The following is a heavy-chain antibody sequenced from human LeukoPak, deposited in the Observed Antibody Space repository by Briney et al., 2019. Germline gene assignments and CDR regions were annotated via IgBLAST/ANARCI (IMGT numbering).Heavy chain of an antibody. D-gene: IGHD3/OR15-3a*01. Sequence: GGSLRLSCAASGFTFSSYEMNWVRQAPGKGLEWVSYISSSGSTIYYADSVKGRFTISRDNAKNSLYLQMNSLRAEATAVYYWARGDEERKKDYYFDYWGQGTRVPVSS. CDR1: GFTFSSYE. V-gene: IGHV3-48*03. CDR2: ISSSGSTI. J-gene: IGHJ4*02. CDR3: ARGDEERKKDYYFDY.